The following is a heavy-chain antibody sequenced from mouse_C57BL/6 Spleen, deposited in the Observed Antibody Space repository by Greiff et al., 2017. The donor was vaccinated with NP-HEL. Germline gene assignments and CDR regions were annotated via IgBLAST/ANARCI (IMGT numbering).Heavy chain of an antibody. CDR2: IYVGNGYT. V-gene: IGHV1-58*01. Sequence: VQLQQSGAELVRPGSSVKMSCKTSGYTFTSYGLNWVKQRPGQGLEWIGYIYVGNGYTEYNEKFKGKATLTSDTSSSTAYMQLSSLTSEDSAIYFCARKEYGYYRSYFDYWGQGTTLTVSS. CDR3: ARKEYGYYRSYFDY. J-gene: IGHJ2*01. D-gene: IGHD2-3*01. CDR1: GYTFTSYG.